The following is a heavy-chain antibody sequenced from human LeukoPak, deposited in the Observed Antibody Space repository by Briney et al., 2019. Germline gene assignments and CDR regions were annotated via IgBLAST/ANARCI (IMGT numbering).Heavy chain of an antibody. CDR1: GFIFSSYG. V-gene: IGHV3-30*02. Sequence: GGSLRLSCAASGFIFSSYGMHWVRQAPGKGLEWVTFIRFDGRNKYYADSVKGRFTISRDNAKNSLYLQMNSLRAEDTAVYYCARDGSWDAFDIWGQGTMVTVSS. D-gene: IGHD1-1*01. CDR3: ARDGSWDAFDI. J-gene: IGHJ3*02. CDR2: IRFDGRNK.